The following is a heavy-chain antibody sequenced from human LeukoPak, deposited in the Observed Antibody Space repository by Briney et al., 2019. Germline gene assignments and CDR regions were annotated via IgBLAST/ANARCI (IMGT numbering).Heavy chain of an antibody. J-gene: IGHJ4*02. V-gene: IGHV4-61*02. D-gene: IGHD1/OR15-1a*01. CDR1: GGSITSGTYY. CDR2: ISPSVNT. CDR3: VRAGEQYTSEYGGGFYYFDY. Sequence: SQTLSLTCTVSGGSITSGTYYWSWIRQPAGKGLEWIWRISPSVNTNYNPSRKTRVTVSLEMPCNQFSLYLSSVTSTDTAIYYCVRAGEQYTSEYGGGFYYFDYWGPGTLVTVSS.